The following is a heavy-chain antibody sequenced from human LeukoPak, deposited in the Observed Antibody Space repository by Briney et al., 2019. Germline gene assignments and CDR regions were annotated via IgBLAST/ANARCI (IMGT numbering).Heavy chain of an antibody. J-gene: IGHJ4*02. CDR1: GFTFDDYA. Sequence: SLRLSCAASGFTFDDYAMHWVRQAPGKGLEWVSGISWNSGSIGYADSVKGRFTISRDNAKNSLYLQMNSLRAEDTALYYCAKDPLDYWGQETLVTVSS. CDR3: AKDPLDY. V-gene: IGHV3-9*01. CDR2: ISWNSGSI.